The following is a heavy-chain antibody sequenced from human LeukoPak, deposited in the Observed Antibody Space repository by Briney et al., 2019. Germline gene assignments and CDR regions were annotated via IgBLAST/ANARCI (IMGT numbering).Heavy chain of an antibody. D-gene: IGHD3-10*01. V-gene: IGHV1-18*01. CDR2: ISAYNGNT. Sequence: ASVKVSCKASGYTFTSYGISWVRQAPGQGVEWVGWISAYNGNTIYAQKLQGRVTMTTNPSTTTAYMEPRSLRPDDPAVYYCARMLWFGELFFDYWGQGTLVTVSS. J-gene: IGHJ4*02. CDR1: GYTFTSYG. CDR3: ARMLWFGELFFDY.